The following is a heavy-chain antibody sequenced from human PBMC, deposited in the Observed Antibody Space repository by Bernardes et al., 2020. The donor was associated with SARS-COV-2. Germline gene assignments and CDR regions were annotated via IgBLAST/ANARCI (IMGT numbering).Heavy chain of an antibody. V-gene: IGHV1-24*01. Sequence: ASVKVSCKVSGYTLTELSMHWVRQAPGKGLEWMGGFDPEDGETIYAQKFQGRVTMTEDTSTDTAYMELSSLRSEDTAVYYCATVLYGSGSYYYYYYGMDVWGQGTTVTVSS. CDR3: ATVLYGSGSYYYYYYGMDV. J-gene: IGHJ6*02. CDR1: GYTLTELS. D-gene: IGHD3-10*01. CDR2: FDPEDGET.